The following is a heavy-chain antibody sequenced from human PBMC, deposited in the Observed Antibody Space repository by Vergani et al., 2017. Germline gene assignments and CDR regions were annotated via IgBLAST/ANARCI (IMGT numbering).Heavy chain of an antibody. CDR2: IYYSGST. J-gene: IGHJ3*02. Sequence: QVQLQESGPGLVKPSQTLSLTCAVSGGSISSGGYYWSWIRQHPGNGLEWIGYIYYSGSTYYNPSLKSRVTISVDTSKNQFSLKLSSVTAADTAVYYCASGPIGSTIFGVVIIRFAFDIWGQGTMVTVSS. CDR3: ASGPIGSTIFGVVIIRFAFDI. V-gene: IGHV4-31*11. D-gene: IGHD3-3*01. CDR1: GGSISSGGYY.